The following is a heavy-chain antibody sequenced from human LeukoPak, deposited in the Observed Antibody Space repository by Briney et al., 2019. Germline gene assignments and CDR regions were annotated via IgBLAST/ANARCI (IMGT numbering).Heavy chain of an antibody. CDR2: INSDGTTT. D-gene: IGHD1-26*01. V-gene: IGHV3-74*01. CDR1: GFTLSTYW. CDR3: ARDPNKWELPVDY. J-gene: IGHJ4*02. Sequence: PGGSLRLSCAASGFTLSTYWMHWVRQPPGKGLVRVSTINSDGTTTTYTGSVKGRFTISRDNAKNTLYLQMNSLRAEDTAVYYCARDPNKWELPVDYWGQGALVTVSS.